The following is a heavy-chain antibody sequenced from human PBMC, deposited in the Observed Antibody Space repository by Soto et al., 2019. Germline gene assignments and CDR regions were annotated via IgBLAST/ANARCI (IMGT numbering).Heavy chain of an antibody. D-gene: IGHD6-19*01. J-gene: IGHJ4*02. CDR2: MNPNSGNT. CDR3: AGTSSGWYGFDY. CDR1: GGTFSSYA. Sequence: ASVKVSCKASGGTFSSYAINWVRQATGQGLEWMGWMNPNSGNTGYAQKFQGRVTMTRNTSISTAYMELSSLRSEDTAVYYCAGTSSGWYGFDYWGQGTLVTVSS. V-gene: IGHV1-8*02.